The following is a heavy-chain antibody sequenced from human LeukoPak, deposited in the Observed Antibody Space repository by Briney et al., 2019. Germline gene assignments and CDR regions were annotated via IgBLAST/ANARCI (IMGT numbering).Heavy chain of an antibody. CDR1: GFTFSSYP. CDR3: ARDFGAGWEEPKYSFDY. J-gene: IGHJ4*02. D-gene: IGHD3-10*01. CDR2: MSYDGSKK. Sequence: PGGSLRLSCAASGFTFSSYPLHWVRQVPGKGLEWVAVMSYDGSKKYYADSVKGRFTISRDNSKNTLYLQMNSLKPEDTAVYYCARDFGAGWEEPKYSFDYWGQGILVSVSS. V-gene: IGHV3-30-3*01.